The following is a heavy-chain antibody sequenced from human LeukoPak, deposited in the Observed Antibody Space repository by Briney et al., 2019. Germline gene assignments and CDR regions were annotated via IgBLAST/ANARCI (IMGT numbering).Heavy chain of an antibody. CDR1: GFTFSSYS. Sequence: PGGSLRLSCAASGFTFSSYSMNWVRQAPGKGLEWVSSISSGSSYIYYADSVKGRFTISRDNAKNSLYLQMNSLRAEDTAVYYCATLPIAAAGNLFDYWGQGTLVTVSS. J-gene: IGHJ4*02. D-gene: IGHD6-13*01. V-gene: IGHV3-21*01. CDR2: ISSGSSYI. CDR3: ATLPIAAAGNLFDY.